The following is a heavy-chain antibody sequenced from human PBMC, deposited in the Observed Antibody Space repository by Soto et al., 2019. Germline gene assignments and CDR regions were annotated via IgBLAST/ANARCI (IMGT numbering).Heavy chain of an antibody. J-gene: IGHJ6*02. V-gene: IGHV3-53*01. Sequence: PGGSLRLSCAASGFTVSSNYMSWVRQAPGKGLEWVSVIYSGGSTYYADSVKGRFTISRDNSKNTLYLQMNSLRAEDTAVYYCAREVGDSSGYYYYGMDVWGQGTTVTVSS. CDR2: IYSGGST. CDR3: AREVGDSSGYYYYGMDV. CDR1: GFTVSSNY. D-gene: IGHD3-22*01.